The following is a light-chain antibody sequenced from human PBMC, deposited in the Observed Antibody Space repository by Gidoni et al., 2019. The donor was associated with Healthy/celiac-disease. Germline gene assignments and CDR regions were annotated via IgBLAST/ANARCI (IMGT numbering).Light chain of an antibody. J-gene: IGKJ1*01. CDR2: KAS. V-gene: IGKV1-5*03. CDR3: QQYNSLWT. Sequence: DIKMTQSPSTRSSSVGDRVTITCRASQSISSWLAWYQQKPGKAPKLLIYKASSLESGVPSRFSGSGSGTEFTLTISRLQPDDFATYYCQQYNSLWTFGQGTKVEIK. CDR1: QSISSW.